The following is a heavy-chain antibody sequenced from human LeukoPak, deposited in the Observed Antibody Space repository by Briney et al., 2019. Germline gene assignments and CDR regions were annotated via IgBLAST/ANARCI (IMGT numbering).Heavy chain of an antibody. D-gene: IGHD3-10*01. CDR2: ISSNGNNT. J-gene: IGHJ6*03. Sequence: GGSLRLSCAASGFTFNTFTMYWVRQAPGKGLEYVSAISSNGNNTYYTNSVKGRFTISRDNSKNTLYLQMGSLRAEDTAVYYCAKWSYGSGSYYSGSDYYYYMDVWGKGTPVTISS. V-gene: IGHV3-64*01. CDR1: GFTFNTFT. CDR3: AKWSYGSGSYYSGSDYYYYMDV.